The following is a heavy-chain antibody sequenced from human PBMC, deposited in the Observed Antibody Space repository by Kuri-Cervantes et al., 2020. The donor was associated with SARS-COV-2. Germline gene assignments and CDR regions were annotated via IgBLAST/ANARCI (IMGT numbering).Heavy chain of an antibody. Sequence: SETLSLTCTVSGDSVRSYYWSWIRQSPGKGLEWIGSIYYSGHSYSNPSLKSRVVISVDTSKNQFSLKLSSVTAADTAVYYCARRIAAAGQGVAWFDPWGQGTLVTVSS. CDR3: ARRIAAAGQGVAWFDP. D-gene: IGHD6-13*01. CDR1: GDSVRSYY. V-gene: IGHV4-59*02. CDR2: IYYSGHS. J-gene: IGHJ5*02.